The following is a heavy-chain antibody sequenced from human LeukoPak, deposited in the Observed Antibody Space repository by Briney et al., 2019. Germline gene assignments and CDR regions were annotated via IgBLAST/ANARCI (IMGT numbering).Heavy chain of an antibody. CDR3: AREDILTGYYNDY. V-gene: IGHV4-30-2*01. Sequence: PSETLSLTCTVSGGSISSGGYYWSWIRQPPGKGLEWIGYIYHSGSTYYNPSLKSRVTISVDRSKNQFSLKLSSVTAADTAVYYCAREDILTGYYNDYWGQGTLVTVSS. CDR1: GGSISSGGYY. CDR2: IYHSGST. J-gene: IGHJ4*02. D-gene: IGHD3-9*01.